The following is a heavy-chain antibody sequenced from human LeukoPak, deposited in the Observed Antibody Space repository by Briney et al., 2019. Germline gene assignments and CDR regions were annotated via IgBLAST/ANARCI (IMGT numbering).Heavy chain of an antibody. D-gene: IGHD4-23*01. V-gene: IGHV1-69*13. CDR1: GGTFSSYA. CDR3: ARGWLAETTVVTPYNY. CDR2: IIPIFGTA. Sequence: SVKASCKASGGTFSSYAISWVRQAPGQGLEWMGGIIPIFGTANYAQKFQGRVTITAVESMSTAYMELSSPRSEDTAVYYCARGWLAETTVVTPYNYWGQGTLVTVSS. J-gene: IGHJ4*02.